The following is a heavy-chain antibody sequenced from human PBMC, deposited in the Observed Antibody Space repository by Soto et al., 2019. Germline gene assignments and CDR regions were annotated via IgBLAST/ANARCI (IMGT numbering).Heavy chain of an antibody. Sequence: SETLSLTCTVSGGSISSGGYYWSWIRQHPGKGLEWIGYIYYSGSTYYNPSLKSRVTISVDTSKNQFSLKLSSVTAADTAVYYCARVLMVYDTGPNWFDPWGQGTLVTVSS. D-gene: IGHD2-8*01. CDR3: ARVLMVYDTGPNWFDP. V-gene: IGHV4-31*03. CDR2: IYYSGST. CDR1: GGSISSGGYY. J-gene: IGHJ5*02.